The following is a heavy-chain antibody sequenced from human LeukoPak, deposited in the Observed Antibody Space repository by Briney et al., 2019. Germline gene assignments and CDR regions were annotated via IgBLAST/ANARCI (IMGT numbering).Heavy chain of an antibody. J-gene: IGHJ3*02. V-gene: IGHV4-34*01. CDR3: AREGGDSSGYYLGEWLDYAFDI. Sequence: PSETLSLTCAVYGGSFSGYYWSWIRQPPGKGLEWIGEINHSGSTNYNPSLKSRVTISVDTSKNQFSLKLSSVTAADTAVYYCAREGGDSSGYYLGEWLDYAFDIWGQGTMVTVSS. D-gene: IGHD3-22*01. CDR1: GGSFSGYY. CDR2: INHSGST.